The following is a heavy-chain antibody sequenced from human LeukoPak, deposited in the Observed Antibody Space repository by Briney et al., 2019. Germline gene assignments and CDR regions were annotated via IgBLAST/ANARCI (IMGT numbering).Heavy chain of an antibody. Sequence: GGSLRLSSVASGFTFSSDGMHWVRQAPGKGLEWVAVIWYDGTNKYYADSVKGRFTISRDSPKNTLYLQMNSLRAEDTAVYYCARAAYDNSGYLTLWGQGTLVTVSS. CDR3: ARAAYDNSGYLTL. CDR2: IWYDGTNK. CDR1: GFTFSSDG. J-gene: IGHJ4*02. D-gene: IGHD3-22*01. V-gene: IGHV3-33*01.